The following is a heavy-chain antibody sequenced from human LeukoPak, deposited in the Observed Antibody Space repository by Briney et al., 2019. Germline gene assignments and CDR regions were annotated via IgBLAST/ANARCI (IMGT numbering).Heavy chain of an antibody. D-gene: IGHD2-2*01. Sequence: SETLSLTCAVYGGSFSGYYWSWIRQPPGKGLEWIGEINHSGSTNYNPSLKSRVTVSVDTSKNQFSLKLSSVTAADTAVYYCARALHHYRSSTSCRYYYYYYMDVWGKGTTVTVS. CDR2: INHSGST. J-gene: IGHJ6*03. CDR1: GGSFSGYY. CDR3: ARALHHYRSSTSCRYYYYYYMDV. V-gene: IGHV4-34*01.